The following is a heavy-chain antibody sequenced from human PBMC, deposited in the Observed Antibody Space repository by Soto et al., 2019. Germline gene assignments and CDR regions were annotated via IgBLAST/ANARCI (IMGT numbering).Heavy chain of an antibody. CDR1: GYTFTSYY. J-gene: IGHJ6*02. CDR3: AREGIAAAGKSRYYGMDV. Sequence: ASVKVSCKASGYTFTSYYMHWVRQAPGQGLEWMGIINPSGGSTSYAQKFQGRVTMTRDTSTSTVYMELSSLRSEDTAVYYCAREGIAAAGKSRYYGMDVGCQGTTVTVSS. V-gene: IGHV1-46*01. CDR2: INPSGGST. D-gene: IGHD6-13*01.